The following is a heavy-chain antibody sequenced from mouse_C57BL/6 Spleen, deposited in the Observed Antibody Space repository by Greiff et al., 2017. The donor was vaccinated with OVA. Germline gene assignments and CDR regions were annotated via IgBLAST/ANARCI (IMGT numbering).Heavy chain of an antibody. CDR1: GFTFSSYA. V-gene: IGHV5-9-1*02. D-gene: IGHD3-2*02. J-gene: IGHJ4*01. Sequence: EVKVVESGEGLVKPGGSLKLSCAASGFTFSSYAMSWVRQTPEKRLEWVAYISSGGDYIYYADTVKGRFTISRDNARNTLYLQMSSLESEDTAMYYCTRETGISGRAMDYWGQGTSVTVSS. CDR3: TRETGISGRAMDY. CDR2: ISSGGDYI.